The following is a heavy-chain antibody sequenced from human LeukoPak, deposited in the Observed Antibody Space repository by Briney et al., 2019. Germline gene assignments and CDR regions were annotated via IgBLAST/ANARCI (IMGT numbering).Heavy chain of an antibody. CDR3: ARIGQLASYYYYGMDV. CDR2: IYYSGST. J-gene: IGHJ6*02. Sequence: PSQTLSLTCTVSGDSISSGGYYWSWIRQHPGEGLEWIGYIYYSGSTYYNPSLKSRVTISIDASKNQFSLKLSSVTAADTAVYYCARIGQLASYYYYGMDVWGQGTTVTVSS. D-gene: IGHD6-6*01. CDR1: GDSISSGGYY. V-gene: IGHV4-31*03.